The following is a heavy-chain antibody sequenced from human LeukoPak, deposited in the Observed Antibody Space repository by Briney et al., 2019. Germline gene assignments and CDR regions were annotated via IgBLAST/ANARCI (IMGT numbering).Heavy chain of an antibody. CDR3: ARDYYGSGRNWFDP. Sequence: SETLSLTCTVSGGSISSYYWSWIRQPAGKGLEWIGRIYTSGSTNYNPALKSRVTMSVDTSKNQFSLKLSSVTAADTAVYYCARDYYGSGRNWFDPWGQGTLVTVSS. CDR2: IYTSGST. D-gene: IGHD3-10*01. CDR1: GGSISSYY. J-gene: IGHJ5*02. V-gene: IGHV4-4*07.